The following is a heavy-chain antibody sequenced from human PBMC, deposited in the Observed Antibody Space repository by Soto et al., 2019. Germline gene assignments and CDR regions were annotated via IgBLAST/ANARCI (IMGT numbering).Heavy chain of an antibody. D-gene: IGHD1-26*01. CDR1: GGTFSSYA. CDR2: IIPIFGTA. V-gene: IGHV1-69*13. CDR3: ASGSYAQQLDWYFDL. Sequence: SVKVSCKASGGTFSSYAISWVRQAPGQGLEWMGGIIPIFGTANYAQKFQGRVTITADESTSTAYMELSSLRSEDTAVYYCASGSYAQQLDWYFDLWGRGTLVTVSS. J-gene: IGHJ2*01.